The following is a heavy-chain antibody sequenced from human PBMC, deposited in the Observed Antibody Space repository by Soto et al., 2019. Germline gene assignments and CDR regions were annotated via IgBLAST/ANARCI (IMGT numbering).Heavy chain of an antibody. Sequence: SETLSLTCTVSGGSISSYYWSWIRQPPGKGLEWIGYIYYSGSTNYNPSLKSRVTISVDTSKNQFSLKLSSVTAADTAVHYCARVNSGYDLRFDYWGQGTLVTVSS. D-gene: IGHD5-12*01. J-gene: IGHJ4*02. V-gene: IGHV4-59*08. CDR2: IYYSGST. CDR1: GGSISSYY. CDR3: ARVNSGYDLRFDY.